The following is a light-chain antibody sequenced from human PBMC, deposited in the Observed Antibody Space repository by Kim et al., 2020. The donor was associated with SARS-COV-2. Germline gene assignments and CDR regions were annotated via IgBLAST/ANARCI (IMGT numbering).Light chain of an antibody. V-gene: IGLV4-69*01. CDR3: QTWGTGIRV. J-gene: IGLJ3*02. Sequence: QLVLTQSPSASASLGASVTLTCTLCTGHSTYAIAWHQHQPEKGPRYLMRLNSDGSHSKGDGIPHRFSGSSSAAARYLTTASLQSEDEADYYCQTWGTGIRVFGGGTKLTVL. CDR2: LNSDGSH. CDR1: TGHSTYA.